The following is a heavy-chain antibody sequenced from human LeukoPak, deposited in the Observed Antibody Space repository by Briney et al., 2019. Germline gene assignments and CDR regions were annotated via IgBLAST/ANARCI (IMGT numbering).Heavy chain of an antibody. CDR1: GYTFTGYY. Sequence: ASVKVSCKASGYTFTGYYMHWVRQAPGQGREWMGWINPNSGGTNYAQKFQGRVTMTRDTSISTAYMELSRLRSDDTAVYYCARDRNFGELGIPDYWGQGTLVTVSS. D-gene: IGHD1-26*01. CDR2: INPNSGGT. CDR3: ARDRNFGELGIPDY. J-gene: IGHJ4*02. V-gene: IGHV1-2*02.